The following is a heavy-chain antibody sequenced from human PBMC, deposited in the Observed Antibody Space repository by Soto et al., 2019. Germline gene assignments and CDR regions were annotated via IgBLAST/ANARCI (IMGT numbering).Heavy chain of an antibody. CDR3: ARAPGGNSGWGHWSDP. J-gene: IGHJ5*02. CDR2: FSHSGTT. V-gene: IGHV4-38-2*01. D-gene: IGHD2-21*02. CDR1: GYSISSGYY. Sequence: TSETLSLTCAVSGYSISSGYYWGWIRQPPGRGLEWIGSFSHSGTTYYNPSLRSRVTISIDTSNNQFSLKLSSVTAADTAVYYCARAPGGNSGWGHWSDPWGQGTLVTVSS.